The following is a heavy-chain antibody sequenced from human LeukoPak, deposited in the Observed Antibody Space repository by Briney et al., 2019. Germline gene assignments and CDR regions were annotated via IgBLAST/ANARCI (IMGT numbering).Heavy chain of an antibody. CDR3: ARGYGGNTGDY. CDR2: IYYSGST. J-gene: IGHJ4*02. D-gene: IGHD4-23*01. Sequence: SETLSLTCTVSGGSISSPGSFWSWIRQPPGKGLEWIGYIYYSGSTNYNPFLKSRVTISVDTSKNQFSLKLSSVTAADTAVYYCARGYGGNTGDYWGQGTLVTVSS. CDR1: GGSISSPGSF. V-gene: IGHV4-61*08.